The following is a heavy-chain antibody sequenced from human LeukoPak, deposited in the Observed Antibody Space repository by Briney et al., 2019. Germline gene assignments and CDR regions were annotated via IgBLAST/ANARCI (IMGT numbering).Heavy chain of an antibody. CDR2: ISNDGSNK. J-gene: IGHJ4*02. V-gene: IGHV3-30*04. Sequence: GGSLRLSCAASGFSFSDFAVHWVRQAPGKGLEWVAVISNDGSNKYYADSVKGRFTISRDNSKNTLYLQMNSLRVEDTAVYYCARGGGTYSSSWYDYWGQGTLVMVSS. CDR1: GFSFSDFA. CDR3: ARGGGTYSSSWYDY. D-gene: IGHD6-13*01.